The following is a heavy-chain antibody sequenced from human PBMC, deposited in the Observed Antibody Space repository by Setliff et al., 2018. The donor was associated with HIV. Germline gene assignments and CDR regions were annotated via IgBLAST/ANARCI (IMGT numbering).Heavy chain of an antibody. CDR3: ARAGYGDCVNFDY. V-gene: IGHV4-61*09. Sequence: SETLSLTCNVSGGSISSGNYYWSWIRLPAGKGLEWVGHIYTSGSTNYHPSLKSRVTILVDTSKNQFSLKLSSVTAADTAVYYCARAGYGDCVNFDYWGQGALVTVPQ. J-gene: IGHJ4*02. CDR1: GGSISSGNYY. D-gene: IGHD4-17*01. CDR2: IYTSGST.